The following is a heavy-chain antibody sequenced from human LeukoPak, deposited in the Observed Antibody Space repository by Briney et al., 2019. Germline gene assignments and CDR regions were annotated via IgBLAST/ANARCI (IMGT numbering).Heavy chain of an antibody. D-gene: IGHD1/OR15-1a*01. CDR2: IKEDGSEK. J-gene: IGHJ5*02. Sequence: GGSLRLSCTTSGFTFSSYWMSWVRQAPGEGLEWLGNIKEDGSEKYDVDSVKGRFTISRDNAKNSLYLQMNSLRVEDTAIYYCARGTRVGTPYNWFDPWGQGTLVTVSS. V-gene: IGHV3-7*01. CDR1: GFTFSSYW. CDR3: ARGTRVGTPYNWFDP.